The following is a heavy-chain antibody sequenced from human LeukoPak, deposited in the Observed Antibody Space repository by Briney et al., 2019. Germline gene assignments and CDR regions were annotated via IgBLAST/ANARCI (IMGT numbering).Heavy chain of an antibody. V-gene: IGHV3-64*01. D-gene: IGHD3-3*01. CDR3: ARATPYDFWSGYSFYYYYGMDV. Sequence: GGSLRLSCAASGFTFSSYAMHWVRQAPGKGLEYVSAISSNGGSTYYANSVKGRFTISRDNSKNTLYLQMGSLRAEDMAVYYCARATPYDFWSGYSFYYYYGMDVWGQGTTVTVSS. J-gene: IGHJ6*02. CDR2: ISSNGGST. CDR1: GFTFSSYA.